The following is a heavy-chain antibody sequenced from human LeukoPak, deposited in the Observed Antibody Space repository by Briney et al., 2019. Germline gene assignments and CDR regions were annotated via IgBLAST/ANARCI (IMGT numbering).Heavy chain of an antibody. CDR1: GGSITSSSYY. V-gene: IGHV4-39*07. CDR3: ARLPGHYYDSSGYLDY. Sequence: PSETLSLTCTVSGGSITSSSYYWGWIRQPPGKGLEWIGSIYYSGSTYYNPSLKSRVTISVDTSKNQFSLKLSSVTAADTAVYYCARLPGHYYDSSGYLDYWGQGTLVTVSS. D-gene: IGHD3-22*01. J-gene: IGHJ4*02. CDR2: IYYSGST.